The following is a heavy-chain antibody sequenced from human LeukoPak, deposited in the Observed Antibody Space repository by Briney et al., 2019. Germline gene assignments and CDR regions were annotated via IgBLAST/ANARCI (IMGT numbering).Heavy chain of an antibody. Sequence: GGSLRLSCAASGFTFSSYWLSWVRQAPGTGLEWVANIKQDGSEKYYVDSVKGRFTISRDNAKNSLYLQMNSLRAEDTAVYYCARFSSWYRYFDYWGQGTLVTVAS. V-gene: IGHV3-7*01. J-gene: IGHJ4*02. CDR3: ARFSSWYRYFDY. CDR2: IKQDGSEK. D-gene: IGHD6-13*01. CDR1: GFTFSSYW.